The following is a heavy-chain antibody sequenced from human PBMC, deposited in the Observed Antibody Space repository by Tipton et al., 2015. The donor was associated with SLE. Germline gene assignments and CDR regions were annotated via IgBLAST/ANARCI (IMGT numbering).Heavy chain of an antibody. CDR2: ISSNGGST. CDR3: ARDRGELLGDAFDI. Sequence: GSLRLSCSASGFTFSSYAMHWVRQAPGKGLEYVSAISSNGGSTYYADSVKGRFTISRDNSKNTLYLQMSSLRAEDTAVYYCARDRGELLGDAFDIWGQGTMVTVSS. V-gene: IGHV3-64D*09. D-gene: IGHD1-26*01. J-gene: IGHJ3*02. CDR1: GFTFSSYA.